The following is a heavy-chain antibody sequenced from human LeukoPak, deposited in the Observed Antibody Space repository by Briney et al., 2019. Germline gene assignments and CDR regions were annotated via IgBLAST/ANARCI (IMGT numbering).Heavy chain of an antibody. CDR2: INHSGST. D-gene: IGHD3-10*01. Sequence: SETLSLTCAVYGGSLSGYSWSWIRQPPGKGLEWIGEINHSGSTNYNPSLKSRVTISVDTSKNQFSLKLSSVTAADTAVYYCARRPRTYYYGSGSYQDYYYYYMDVWGKGTTVTISS. CDR3: ARRPRTYYYGSGSYQDYYYYYMDV. J-gene: IGHJ6*03. CDR1: GGSLSGYS. V-gene: IGHV4-34*01.